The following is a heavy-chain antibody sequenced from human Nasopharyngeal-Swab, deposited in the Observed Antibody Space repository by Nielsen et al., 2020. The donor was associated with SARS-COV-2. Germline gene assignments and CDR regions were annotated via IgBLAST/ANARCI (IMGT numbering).Heavy chain of an antibody. CDR3: ARHEGHEDYFDY. CDR2: IYYSGST. Sequence: WIRQPPGKGLEWIGSIYYSGSTDYNPSLKRRVTISVDTSKNHFSLKLSSGTAADTAVYYCARHEGHEDYFDYWGQGTLVTVSS. V-gene: IGHV4-39*01. J-gene: IGHJ4*02.